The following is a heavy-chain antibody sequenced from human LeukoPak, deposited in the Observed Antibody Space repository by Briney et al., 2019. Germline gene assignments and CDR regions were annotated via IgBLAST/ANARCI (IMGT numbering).Heavy chain of an antibody. J-gene: IGHJ4*02. CDR3: TRVTYYYDNSGYFHFDS. CDR1: GFTFGDYA. V-gene: IGHV3-49*04. Sequence: GGSLRLSCTTSGFTFGDYAMSWVRQAPGKGLKWVSFIRRKAHGGTTEYAASVKGRFSSSRDDSKSIAYLQMNSLKTEDTAVYFCTRVTYYYDNSGYFHFDSWGQGSLVTVSS. D-gene: IGHD3-22*01. CDR2: IRRKAHGGTT.